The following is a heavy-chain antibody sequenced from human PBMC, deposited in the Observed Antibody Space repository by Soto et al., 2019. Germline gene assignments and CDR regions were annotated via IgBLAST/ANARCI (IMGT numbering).Heavy chain of an antibody. CDR3: ARAVGSSWSAYYYYYMDV. J-gene: IGHJ6*03. D-gene: IGHD6-13*01. Sequence: SETLSLTCAVYGGSFSGYYWSWIRQPPGKGLEWIGEINHSGSTNYNPSLKSRVTISVDTSKNQFSLKLSSVTAADTAVYYCARAVGSSWSAYYYYYMDVWGKGTTVTVS. V-gene: IGHV4-34*01. CDR1: GGSFSGYY. CDR2: INHSGST.